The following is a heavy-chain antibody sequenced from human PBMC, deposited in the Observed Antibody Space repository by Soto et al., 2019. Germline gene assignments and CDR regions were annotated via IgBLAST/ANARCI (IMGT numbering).Heavy chain of an antibody. V-gene: IGHV1-18*01. CDR1: GYTFTTYG. Sequence: QVQLVQSGGEVKNPEASVKVSCKTSGYTFTTYGISWVRQAPGQGLEWVGWISAYSGKTHYAQKFQGKVTMTTDTSTNTAYLELRSLRSDDTAVYYCARDPYLGDHQYWGQGTLVTVSS. D-gene: IGHD3-16*01. CDR2: ISAYSGKT. J-gene: IGHJ4*02. CDR3: ARDPYLGDHQY.